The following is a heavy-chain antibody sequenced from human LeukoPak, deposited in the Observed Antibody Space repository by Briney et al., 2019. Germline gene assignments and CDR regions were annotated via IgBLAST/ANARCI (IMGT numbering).Heavy chain of an antibody. CDR3: ARDPHSSSEGGFDY. D-gene: IGHD6-13*01. Sequence: GGSLRLSCAVSGFTFSDYYMSWIRQAPGKGMKWVSYISSSGSTIYYADSVKGRFTISRDNAKNSLYLQMNSLRAEDTAVYYCARDPHSSSEGGFDYWGQGTLVTVSS. CDR1: GFTFSDYY. CDR2: ISSSGSTI. V-gene: IGHV3-11*04. J-gene: IGHJ4*02.